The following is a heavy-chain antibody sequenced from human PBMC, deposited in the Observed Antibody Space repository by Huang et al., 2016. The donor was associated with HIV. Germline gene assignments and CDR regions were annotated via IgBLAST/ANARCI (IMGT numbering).Heavy chain of an antibody. J-gene: IGHJ4*02. D-gene: IGHD5-12*01. CDR2: VSADGNIK. CDR1: GFTFTSYG. CDR3: AKASRDGFELDF. Sequence: QVQLVESGGAVVQPGRSLRLSGTASGFTFTSYGLHWVRQGQGKGLEWVAVVSADGNIKEYVDSVKGRFTISRDKTQKMVYLQINNLRGEDTALYHCAKASRDGFELDFWGQGTLVTVSS. V-gene: IGHV3-30*18.